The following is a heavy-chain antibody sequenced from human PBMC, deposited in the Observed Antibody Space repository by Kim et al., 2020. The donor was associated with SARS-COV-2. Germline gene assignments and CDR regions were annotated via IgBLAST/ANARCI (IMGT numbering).Heavy chain of an antibody. J-gene: IGHJ4*02. V-gene: IGHV4-39*07. CDR2: IYYSGST. CDR3: ARLRGYSYGWVGD. Sequence: SETLSLTCTVSGGSISSSSYYWGWIRQPPGKGLEWIGSIYYSGSTYYNPSLKSRVTISVDTSKNQFSLKLSSVTAADTAVYYCARLRGYSYGWVGDWGQGTLVTVSS. D-gene: IGHD5-18*01. CDR1: GGSISSSSYY.